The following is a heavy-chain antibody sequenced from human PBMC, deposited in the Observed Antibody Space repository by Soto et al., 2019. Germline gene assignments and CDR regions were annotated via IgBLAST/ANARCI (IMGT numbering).Heavy chain of an antibody. Sequence: SETLSLTCTVSGGSISTYYWSCIRQPPGKRLEWLGYVHYSGTTIYNPSLKSRVTISLDTSKNQFSLKLSSVTAADTAVYYCARRYGYSFDYWGQGTLVTVSS. CDR3: ARRYGYSFDY. CDR1: GGSISTYY. J-gene: IGHJ4*02. V-gene: IGHV4-59*12. CDR2: VHYSGTT. D-gene: IGHD1-1*01.